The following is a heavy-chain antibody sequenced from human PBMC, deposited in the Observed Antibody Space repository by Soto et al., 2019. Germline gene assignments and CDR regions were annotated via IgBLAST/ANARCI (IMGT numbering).Heavy chain of an antibody. CDR2: IIPIFGTA. J-gene: IGHJ4*02. Sequence: QVQLVQSGAEVKKPGSSVKVSCKASGGTFSSYAISWVRQAPGQGLEWMGGIIPIFGTANYAQKFQGRVKITADESTSTAYMELSSLRSEDTAVYYCGARSSSGGWFDYWGQGTLVTVSS. CDR1: GGTFSSYA. D-gene: IGHD6-6*01. CDR3: GARSSSGGWFDY. V-gene: IGHV1-69*01.